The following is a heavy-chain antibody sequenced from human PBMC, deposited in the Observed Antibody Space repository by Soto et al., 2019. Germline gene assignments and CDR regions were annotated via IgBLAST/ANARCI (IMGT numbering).Heavy chain of an antibody. J-gene: IGHJ4*02. Sequence: QVQLVESGGGVVQPGRSLRLSCAASGFTFSSYGMHWVRQAPGKGLEWVAVISYDGSNKYYADSVKGRFTISRDNTKTTLYLQMNSMRAEDKGVYYCAKEQYLSWSYYYFAYWGQGTLVTVAS. V-gene: IGHV3-30*18. CDR2: ISYDGSNK. CDR3: AKEQYLSWSYYYFAY. D-gene: IGHD1-26*01. CDR1: GFTFSSYG.